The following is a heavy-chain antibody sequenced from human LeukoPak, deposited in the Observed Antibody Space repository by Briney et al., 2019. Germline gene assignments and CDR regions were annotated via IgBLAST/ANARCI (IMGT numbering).Heavy chain of an antibody. J-gene: IGHJ5*02. D-gene: IGHD6-13*01. CDR3: ARDSGYSSSWYRYNWFDP. Sequence: ASVKVSCKASGYTFTSYGISWVRQAPGQGLEWMGWISAYNGNTNYAQKLQGRVTMTTDTSTSTAYMELRSLRSDDTAVYYCARDSGYSSSWYRYNWFDPWGQGTLVTVSS. CDR1: GYTFTSYG. V-gene: IGHV1-18*01. CDR2: ISAYNGNT.